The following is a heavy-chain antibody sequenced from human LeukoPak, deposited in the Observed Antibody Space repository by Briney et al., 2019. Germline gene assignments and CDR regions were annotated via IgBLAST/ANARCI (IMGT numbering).Heavy chain of an antibody. CDR3: ARHRDGYSYDAFDI. J-gene: IGHJ3*02. Sequence: PSETLSLTCAVSGGSISPYYWSWIRQPPGKGLEFIGYISKSGSTNYNPSLKSRVTISVDTSKNQFSLKLSSVTAADTAVYYCARHRDGYSYDAFDIWGQGTMVTVSS. CDR1: GGSISPYY. CDR2: ISKSGST. D-gene: IGHD5-24*01. V-gene: IGHV4-59*08.